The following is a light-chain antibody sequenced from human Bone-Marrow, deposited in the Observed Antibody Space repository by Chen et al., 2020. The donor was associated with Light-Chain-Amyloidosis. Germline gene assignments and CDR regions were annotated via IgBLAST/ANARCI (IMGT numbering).Light chain of an antibody. CDR3: QSYDSSLGGRV. CDR2: GNN. Sequence: QSVLTQPPSVSGAPGQRVTISCTGSSSSIGAGYDVHWYQQFPGAAPKVVIFGNNNRPSGVPDRFSGSKSGTSASLAITGLQAEDEAVYYCQSYDSSLGGRVFGGGTKLTVL. CDR1: SSSIGAGYD. V-gene: IGLV1-40*01. J-gene: IGLJ3*02.